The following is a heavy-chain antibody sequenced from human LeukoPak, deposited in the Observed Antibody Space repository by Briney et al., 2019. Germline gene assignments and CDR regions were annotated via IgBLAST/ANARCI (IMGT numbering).Heavy chain of an antibody. CDR1: GYGFTSYW. D-gene: IGHD2-2*01. Sequence: GESLKISCKGSGYGFTSYWISWVRQMPAKGLEWMGRIDPSDSYTNYSPSFQGHFTISADKSISTAYLQWSSLKASDTAMYYCARVWYCSSSSCYQIDYWGQGTLVTVSS. V-gene: IGHV5-10-1*01. CDR3: ARVWYCSSSSCYQIDY. CDR2: IDPSDSYT. J-gene: IGHJ4*02.